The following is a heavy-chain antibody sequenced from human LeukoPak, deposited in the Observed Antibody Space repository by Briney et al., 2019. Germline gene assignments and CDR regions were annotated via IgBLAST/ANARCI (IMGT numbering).Heavy chain of an antibody. CDR2: INPSGGST. J-gene: IGHJ4*02. CDR3: AREGIAAAALDY. D-gene: IGHD6-13*01. V-gene: IGHV1-46*01. Sequence: MGIINPSGGSTSYAQKFQGRVTMTRDTSTSTVYMELSSLRSEDTAVYYCAREGIAAAALDYWGQGTLVTVSS.